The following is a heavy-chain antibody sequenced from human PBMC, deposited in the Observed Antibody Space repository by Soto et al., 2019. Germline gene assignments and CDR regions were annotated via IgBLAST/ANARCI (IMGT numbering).Heavy chain of an antibody. CDR3: ARGFDYRWVY. J-gene: IGHJ4*02. Sequence: QVQLQESGPGLVKPSGTLSLTCVVSGGSINTDYWWSWVRQPPGKGLEWIGEIHHSGSTNYIQSLKSLVTMSLDKSNNQLSLRLSSVTAADTAVYYCARGFDYRWVYWGQGTLVTVSS. V-gene: IGHV4-4*02. CDR2: IHHSGST. CDR1: GGSINTDYW. D-gene: IGHD3-16*01.